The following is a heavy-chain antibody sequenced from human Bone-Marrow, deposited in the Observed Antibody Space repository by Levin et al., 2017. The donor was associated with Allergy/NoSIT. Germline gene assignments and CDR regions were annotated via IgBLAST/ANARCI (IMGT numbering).Heavy chain of an antibody. J-gene: IGHJ5*02. CDR3: ARVPASKGLDL. Sequence: GGSFRGYFWSWVRQTPGQGLEYIGEISHSAPAKYSPSLKGRVTISLDPSKNQFSLQVHSVTAADTAVYFCARVPASKGLDLWGQGTRVIVSS. V-gene: IGHV4-34*01. CDR1: GGSFRGYF. D-gene: IGHD2-2*01. CDR2: ISHSAPA.